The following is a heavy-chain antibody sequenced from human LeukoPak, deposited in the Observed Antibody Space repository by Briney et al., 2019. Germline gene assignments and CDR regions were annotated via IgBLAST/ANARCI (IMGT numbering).Heavy chain of an antibody. CDR3: SKDQWLVLNY. Sequence: GGSLRLSCAASGFTFSSYWISWVRQAPGKGLEWVAFIQYSGNNKYYADSVKGRFTISRDNSKNTLYLQMNSLRSDDTALYYCSKDQWLVLNYWGQGTLVTLSS. CDR2: IQYSGNNK. CDR1: GFTFSSYW. V-gene: IGHV3-30*02. J-gene: IGHJ4*02. D-gene: IGHD6-19*01.